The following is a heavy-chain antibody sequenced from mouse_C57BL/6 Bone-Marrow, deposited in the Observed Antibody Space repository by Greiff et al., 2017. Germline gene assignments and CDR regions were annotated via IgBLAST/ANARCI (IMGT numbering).Heavy chain of an antibody. V-gene: IGHV1-72*01. CDR1: GYTFTSYW. CDR3: ARWDWDVGAMDY. Sequence: QVQLQQPGAELVKPGASVKLSCKASGYTFTSYWMPWVKQRPGRCLEWIGRVAPNSGGSKYNEKFKSKATLTVDKPSSTAYMQLSSLTSEDSAVYYCARWDWDVGAMDYWGQGTSVTGSS. D-gene: IGHD4-1*01. J-gene: IGHJ4*01. CDR2: VAPNSGGS.